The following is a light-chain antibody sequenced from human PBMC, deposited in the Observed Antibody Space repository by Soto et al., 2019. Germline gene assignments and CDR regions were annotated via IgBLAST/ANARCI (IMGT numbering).Light chain of an antibody. V-gene: IGLV1-40*01. CDR1: SSNIGAGYD. CDR2: GNS. Sequence: QSVLTQPPSVSGAPGQRVTISCTGSSSNIGAGYDVHWYQQLPGTAPKLLIYGNSNRPSGVPDRFSGSKSGTSASLAITGLQAEDEADYYGATYISSTTLDVVFGGGTKLTAL. CDR3: ATYISSTTLDVV. J-gene: IGLJ2*01.